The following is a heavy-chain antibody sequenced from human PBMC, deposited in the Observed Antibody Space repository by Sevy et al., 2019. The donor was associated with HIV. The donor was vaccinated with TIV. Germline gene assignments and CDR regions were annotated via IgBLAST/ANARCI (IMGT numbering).Heavy chain of an antibody. CDR3: GRALAAGASS. CDR1: GGSISSGDYY. V-gene: IGHV4-30-4*01. J-gene: IGHJ5*02. CDR2: IYYSGST. Sequence: SETLSLTCTVSGGSISSGDYYWSWIRQPPGKGLEWIGYIYYSGSTYYNPSLKSRVTISVDTSKNQFSLKLSSVTAADTAVYYCGRALAAGASSWGQGALVTVSS. D-gene: IGHD3-16*01.